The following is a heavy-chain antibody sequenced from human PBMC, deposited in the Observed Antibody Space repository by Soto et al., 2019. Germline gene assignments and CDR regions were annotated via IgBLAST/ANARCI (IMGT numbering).Heavy chain of an antibody. D-gene: IGHD6-25*01. CDR1: GFSLSTSGVG. CDR2: IYWDDDK. Sequence: QITLKESGPTLVKPTQTLTLTCTFSGFSLSTSGVGVGWIRQPPGKALEWLALIYWDDDKRYSPSLKSRLTIXKDXSXTQVVLTMTNMDPVDTATYYCAHRGKIAAEYWYFDLWGRGTLVTVSS. CDR3: AHRGKIAAEYWYFDL. J-gene: IGHJ2*01. V-gene: IGHV2-5*02.